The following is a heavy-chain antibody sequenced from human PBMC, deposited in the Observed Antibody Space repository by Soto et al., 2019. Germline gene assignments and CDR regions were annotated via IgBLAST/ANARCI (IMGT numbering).Heavy chain of an antibody. D-gene: IGHD3-10*01. CDR2: ISAYNGNT. V-gene: IGHV1-18*01. J-gene: IGHJ6*02. CDR1: GYTFTSYG. Sequence: ASVKVSCKASGYTFTSYGISWVRQAPGQGLEWMGWISAYNGNTNYAQKLQGRVTMTTDTSTSTAYMELRSLRSDDTAVYYCARVEEGITMVRGVIHQYYGMDVWGQGTTVTVSS. CDR3: ARVEEGITMVRGVIHQYYGMDV.